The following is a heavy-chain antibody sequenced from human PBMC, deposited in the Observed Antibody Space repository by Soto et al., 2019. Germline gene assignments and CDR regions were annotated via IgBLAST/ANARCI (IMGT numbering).Heavy chain of an antibody. Sequence: VQLVESGGGVVQPGRSLRLYCAASGFTFRTYGMYWVRQAPGKGLEWVAVIWYDASNKYYADSVKGRFTISRDNSENTLSLQMNSLRAEDTAVYYCARGRVDGGELDLWGQGTLVTVSS. CDR3: ARGRVDGGELDL. J-gene: IGHJ4*02. D-gene: IGHD1-26*01. CDR2: IWYDASNK. CDR1: GFTFRTYG. V-gene: IGHV3-33*01.